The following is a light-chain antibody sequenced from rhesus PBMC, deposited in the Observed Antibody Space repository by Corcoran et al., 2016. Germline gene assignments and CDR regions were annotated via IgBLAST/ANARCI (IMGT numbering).Light chain of an antibody. CDR2: SAS. CDR1: QGISNN. Sequence: DIQMTQSPSSLSASVGDTVTITCRASQGISNNLAWYQQKPGKVPKLLIYSASTFQSGGPSRCSGSGSGTAFTLPIRRLQPEDFATSYCQHNYGTPFTFGPGTKLDIK. CDR3: QHNYGTPFT. J-gene: IGKJ3*01. V-gene: IGKV1-33*02.